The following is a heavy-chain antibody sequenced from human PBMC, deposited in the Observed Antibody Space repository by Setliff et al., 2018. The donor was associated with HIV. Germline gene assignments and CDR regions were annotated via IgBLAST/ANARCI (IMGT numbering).Heavy chain of an antibody. D-gene: IGHD6-19*01. CDR2: ISGYNGNT. J-gene: IGHJ3*01. CDR1: GYNFGFYG. V-gene: IGHV1-18*01. CDR3: ARVPYRSAWFSGGHDAFDV. Sequence: GASVKVSCKASGYNFGFYGISWVRQAPGQGLEWMGWISGYNGNTKYVQKFQGRVTMTTDTSTGTVYMELRSLRSDDTAVYYCARVPYRSAWFSGGHDAFDVWGQGTMVTVSS.